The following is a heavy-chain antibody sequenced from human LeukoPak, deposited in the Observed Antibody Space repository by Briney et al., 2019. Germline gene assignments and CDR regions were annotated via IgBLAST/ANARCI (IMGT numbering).Heavy chain of an antibody. CDR2: IYYSGST. D-gene: IGHD3-16*01. J-gene: IGHJ6*03. CDR1: GGSVSSGSYY. Sequence: SETLPLTCTVSGGSVSSGSYYWRWIRQPPGKGLEWIGYIYYSGSTNYNPSLKSRVTISVDTSKNQFSLKLSSVTAADTAVYYCARVPYYDYIWGSWYYYYMDVWGKGTTVTVSS. CDR3: ARVPYYDYIWGSWYYYYMDV. V-gene: IGHV4-61*01.